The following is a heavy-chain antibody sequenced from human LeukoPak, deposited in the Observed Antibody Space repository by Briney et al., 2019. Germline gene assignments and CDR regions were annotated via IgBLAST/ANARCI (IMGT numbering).Heavy chain of an antibody. V-gene: IGHV3-64*04. CDR3: ARGAALYQLLSPNQR. CDR1: GFSFSTYT. CDR2: IASNGGTK. D-gene: IGHD2-2*01. Sequence: GSLRLSCAASGFSFSTYTQRWVRQAPGKGLEYVARIASNGGTKYYANSVKGRFNISNTNFKNTLFLQMNSLRAEETAVYYCARGAALYQLLSPNQRWGQGTLVTVSS. J-gene: IGHJ1*01.